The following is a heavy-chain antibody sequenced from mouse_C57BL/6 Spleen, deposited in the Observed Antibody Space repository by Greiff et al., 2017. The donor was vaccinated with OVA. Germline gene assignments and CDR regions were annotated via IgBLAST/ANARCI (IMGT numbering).Heavy chain of an antibody. V-gene: IGHV1-82*01. J-gene: IGHJ3*01. Sequence: VQLQESGPELVKPGASVKISCKASGYAFSSSWMNWVKQRPGKGLEWIGRIYPGDGDTNYNGKFKGKATLTADKSSSTAYMQLSSLTSEDSAVYFCANYYGREGFAYWGQGTLVTVSA. CDR1: GYAFSSSW. D-gene: IGHD1-1*01. CDR3: ANYYGREGFAY. CDR2: IYPGDGDT.